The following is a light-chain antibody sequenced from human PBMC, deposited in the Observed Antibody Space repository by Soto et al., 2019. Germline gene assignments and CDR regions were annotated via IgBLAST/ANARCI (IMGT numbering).Light chain of an antibody. Sequence: EIVVTQSPATLSVSPGERVTLSCRASQSVSSSLAWYQQRPGQAPRLLIYDTSTRAAGIAARFSGSGSGTEFTLTISSLQSEDSAVYYCQQYNNWPLTFGGGTKVDIK. CDR2: DTS. CDR3: QQYNNWPLT. J-gene: IGKJ4*01. CDR1: QSVSSS. V-gene: IGKV3-15*01.